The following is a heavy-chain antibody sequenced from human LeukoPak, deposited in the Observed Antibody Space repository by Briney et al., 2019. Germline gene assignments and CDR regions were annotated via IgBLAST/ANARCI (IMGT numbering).Heavy chain of an antibody. CDR2: MNPNSGNT. CDR3: ARVGLAFDI. D-gene: IGHD1-26*01. Sequence: GESLKISCKASGYTFTSYDINWVRQATGQGLEWMGWMNPNSGNTGYAQKFQGRVTITRNTSISTAYMELSSLRSEDTAVYYCARVGLAFDIWGQGTMVTVSS. J-gene: IGHJ3*02. V-gene: IGHV1-8*03. CDR1: GYTFTSYD.